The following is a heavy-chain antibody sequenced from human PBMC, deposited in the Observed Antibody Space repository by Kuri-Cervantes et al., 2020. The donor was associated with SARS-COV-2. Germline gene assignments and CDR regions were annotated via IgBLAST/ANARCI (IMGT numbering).Heavy chain of an antibody. CDR1: GYSISSGYY. Sequence: SQTLSLTCAVSGYSISSGYYWGWIRQPPGKGLEWIGSIYHSGSTYYNPSLKSRVTISVDTSKNQFSLKLSSVTAADTAVYYCARDGGYSSRFDYWGQGTLVTVSS. CDR3: ARDGGYSSRFDY. V-gene: IGHV4-38-2*02. J-gene: IGHJ4*02. D-gene: IGHD6-13*01. CDR2: IYHSGST.